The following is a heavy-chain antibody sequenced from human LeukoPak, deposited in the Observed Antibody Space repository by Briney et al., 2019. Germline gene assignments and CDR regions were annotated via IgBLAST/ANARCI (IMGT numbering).Heavy chain of an antibody. CDR1: GGSISSYS. Sequence: SETLSLTCTVSGGSISSYSWSWIRQPPGKGLEWIAYISYSGSTNYNPPLKSRVTISVDTSKNQFSLKLSSVTAADTAVYYCARTINSSGWYNWFDPWGQGTLVTVSS. J-gene: IGHJ5*02. CDR2: ISYSGST. CDR3: ARTINSSGWYNWFDP. V-gene: IGHV4-59*01. D-gene: IGHD6-19*01.